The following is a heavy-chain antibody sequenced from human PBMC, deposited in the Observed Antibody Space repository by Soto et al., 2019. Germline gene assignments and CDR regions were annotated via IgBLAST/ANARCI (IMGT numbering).Heavy chain of an antibody. CDR3: ARDGPGRHGYSPFEY. Sequence: QVQLMQSGAEVKKPGASVKVSCKASGYTFTNYGFSWVRQAPGQGLEWMGWISGYNDDTNYPGKVQGRVTMTTDTSSSTAYMELTSLRSDDTAIYYCARDGPGRHGYSPFEYWGQGTLVTVSS. V-gene: IGHV1-18*01. CDR2: ISGYNDDT. CDR1: GYTFTNYG. D-gene: IGHD1-26*01. J-gene: IGHJ4*02.